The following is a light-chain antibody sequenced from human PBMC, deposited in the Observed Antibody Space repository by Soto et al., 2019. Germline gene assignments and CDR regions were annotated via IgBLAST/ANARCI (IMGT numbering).Light chain of an antibody. CDR2: GAS. CDR3: QQYNNWPRT. V-gene: IGKV3-15*01. CDR1: QSVSSD. J-gene: IGKJ1*01. Sequence: EMVLTQFPAALSVSPGERATLSCRASQSVSSDLAWYHQKPGQAPRLLIYGASTGATGIPARFSGSGSGTEFTLTINSLQSEDFAVYYCQQYNNWPRTFGQGTKVDIK.